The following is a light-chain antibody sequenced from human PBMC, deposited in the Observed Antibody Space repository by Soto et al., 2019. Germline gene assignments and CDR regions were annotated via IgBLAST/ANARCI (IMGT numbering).Light chain of an antibody. Sequence: QSVLTQPASVSGSPGQSITISCTGTSSDVGSYNLVSWYQRHPGKAPKLMIYEVSKRPSGVSNRFSGSKSGNTASLTISGLQAEDEADYYCCSYVGSSSVVFGGGTKLTV. V-gene: IGLV2-23*02. CDR3: CSYVGSSSVV. CDR1: SSDVGSYNL. CDR2: EVS. J-gene: IGLJ2*01.